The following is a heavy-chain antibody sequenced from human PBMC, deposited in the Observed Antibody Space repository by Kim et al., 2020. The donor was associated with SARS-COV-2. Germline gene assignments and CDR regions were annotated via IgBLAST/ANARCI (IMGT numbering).Heavy chain of an antibody. V-gene: IGHV4-39*01. CDR3: ARRDSSSWSQHGGWFDP. CDR2: IYYSGST. CDR1: GGSISSSSYY. D-gene: IGHD6-13*01. Sequence: SEILSLTCTVSGGSISSSSYYWGWIRQPPGKGLEWIGSIYYSGSTYYNPSLKSRVTISVDTSKNQFSLKLSSVTAADTAVYYCARRDSSSWSQHGGWFDPWGQGTLVTVSS. J-gene: IGHJ5*02.